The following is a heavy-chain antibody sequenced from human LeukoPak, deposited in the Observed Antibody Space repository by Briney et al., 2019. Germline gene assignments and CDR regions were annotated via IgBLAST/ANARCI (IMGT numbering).Heavy chain of an antibody. CDR1: GFTLSDYY. J-gene: IGHJ6*02. V-gene: IGHV3-11*01. Sequence: GGSLRLSCAASGFTLSDYYMSWIRQAPGKGLEWVSYISSSGSTIYYADSVKGRFTISRDNAKNSLYLQMNSLRAEDTAVYYCARGQQLDYYYYGMDVWGQGTTVTVSS. CDR3: ARGQQLDYYYYGMDV. CDR2: ISSSGSTI. D-gene: IGHD6-13*01.